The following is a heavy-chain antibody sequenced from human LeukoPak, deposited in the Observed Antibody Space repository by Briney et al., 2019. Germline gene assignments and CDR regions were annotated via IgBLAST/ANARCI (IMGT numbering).Heavy chain of an antibody. CDR3: ARGPSPSYYDILTGYYFGLDY. CDR1: GYTFTSYD. J-gene: IGHJ4*02. CDR2: MNPNSGNT. V-gene: IGHV1-8*01. Sequence: ASVKVSCKASGYTFTSYDINWVRQATGQGLEWMGWMNPNSGNTGYAQKFQGRVTMTRNTSISTAYIELSSLRSEDTAVYYCARGPSPSYYDILTGYYFGLDYWGQGTLVTVSS. D-gene: IGHD3-9*01.